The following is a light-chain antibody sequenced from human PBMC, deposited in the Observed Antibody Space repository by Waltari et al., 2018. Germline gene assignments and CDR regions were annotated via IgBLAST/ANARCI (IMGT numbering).Light chain of an antibody. CDR1: QSVGRT. Sequence: EIVLTQSPGTLSLSPGERATPSCRASQSVGRTLAWYQQKPGQAPRLLMYGASSRATGTPDRFSGSGSGTDFSLTISRLEPEDFAVYYCQHYVRLPATFGQGTKVEIK. V-gene: IGKV3-20*01. CDR3: QHYVRLPAT. CDR2: GAS. J-gene: IGKJ1*01.